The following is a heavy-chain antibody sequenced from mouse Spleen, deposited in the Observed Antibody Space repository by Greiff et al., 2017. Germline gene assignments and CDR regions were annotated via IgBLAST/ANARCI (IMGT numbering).Heavy chain of an antibody. CDR3: ARRWSLYAMDY. J-gene: IGHJ4*01. CDR2: IHPNSGST. CDR1: GYTFTSYW. Sequence: QVQLKQPGAELVKPGASVKLSCKASGYTFTSYWMHWVKQRPGQGLEWIGMIHPNSGSTNYNEKFKSKATLTVDKSSSTAYMQLSSLTSEDSAVYYCARRWSLYAMDYWGQGTSVTVSS. D-gene: IGHD6-2*01. V-gene: IGHV1-64*01.